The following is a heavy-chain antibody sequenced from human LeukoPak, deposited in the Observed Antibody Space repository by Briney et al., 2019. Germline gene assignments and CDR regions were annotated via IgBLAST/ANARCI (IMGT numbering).Heavy chain of an antibody. D-gene: IGHD3-9*01. V-gene: IGHV4-31*03. J-gene: IGHJ4*02. Sequence: SQTLSLTCTVSGVSISSGGYYWSWIRQHPGKGLEWIGYIYYSGSTYYNPSLKSRVTISVDTSKNQFSLKLSSVTAADTAVYYCARGRYYDILTGYLDYWGQGTLVTVSS. CDR3: ARGRYYDILTGYLDY. CDR2: IYYSGST. CDR1: GVSISSGGYY.